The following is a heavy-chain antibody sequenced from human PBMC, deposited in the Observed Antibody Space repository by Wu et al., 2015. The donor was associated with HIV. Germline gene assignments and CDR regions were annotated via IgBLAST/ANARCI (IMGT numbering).Heavy chain of an antibody. Sequence: QVQLVQSGAEVKKPGASVKVSCKASGYTFTNYDLNLVRQATGQGLEWMGWMNPNSGGTNYAQKFQGRVTMARDTSISTAYMELSRLRSDDTAVYYCARVGIAVGALRYWGQGTLVTVSS. D-gene: IGHD6-19*01. V-gene: IGHV1-2*02. J-gene: IGHJ4*02. CDR3: ARVGIAVGALRY. CDR1: GYTFTNYD. CDR2: MNPNSGGT.